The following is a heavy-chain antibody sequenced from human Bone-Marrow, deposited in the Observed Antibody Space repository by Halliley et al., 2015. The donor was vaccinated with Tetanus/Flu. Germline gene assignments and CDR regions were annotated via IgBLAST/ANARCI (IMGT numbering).Heavy chain of an antibody. V-gene: IGHV3-64D*09. Sequence: SLSLSCSVSGFTFSHYPMHWVRQAPGKGLESVSAIDNSGHSTYYADSVKGRFTISRDNSKNTLYLQMTSLRAEDTAVYYCVKVRALTPSYDAFDIWGQGTMVTVSS. CDR3: VKVRALTPSYDAFDI. CDR1: GFTFSHYP. CDR2: IDNSGHST. J-gene: IGHJ3*02.